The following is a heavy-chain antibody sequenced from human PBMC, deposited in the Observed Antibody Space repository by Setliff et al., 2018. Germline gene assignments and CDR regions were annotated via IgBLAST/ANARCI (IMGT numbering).Heavy chain of an antibody. CDR1: GGSIGPHY. Sequence: PSETLSLTCTVSGGSIGPHYWSWIRQAPGKGLEWIGHIFYSDTAKYNPSLESRAAISVDSSKNQFSLKLRSVTAADTAVYYCARMSGFLYIDVWGKGTTVTVSS. CDR3: ARMSGFLYIDV. D-gene: IGHD3-3*01. J-gene: IGHJ6*03. V-gene: IGHV4-59*11. CDR2: IFYSDTA.